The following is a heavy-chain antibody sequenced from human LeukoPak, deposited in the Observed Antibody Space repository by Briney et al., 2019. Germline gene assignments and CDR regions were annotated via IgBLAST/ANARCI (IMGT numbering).Heavy chain of an antibody. CDR1: GFSFDTYA. J-gene: IGHJ4*02. D-gene: IGHD6-13*01. Sequence: GGSLRLSCAASGFSFDTYAMHWVRQAPGQGLEWVALIWHDGSHKFYSNSVRGQFAISRDNSKNTVYLQMNNLRPDDTAVYYCARVEGSGTWLIDYWGLGTLVTVSS. V-gene: IGHV3-33*01. CDR2: IWHDGSHK. CDR3: ARVEGSGTWLIDY.